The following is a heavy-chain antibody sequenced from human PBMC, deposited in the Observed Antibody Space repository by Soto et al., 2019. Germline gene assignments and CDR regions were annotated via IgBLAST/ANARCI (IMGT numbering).Heavy chain of an antibody. D-gene: IGHD2-2*01. J-gene: IGHJ3*02. CDR1: GFMFSSYD. CDR2: IGTAGDT. V-gene: IGHV3-13*01. Sequence: GGSLRLSCAASGFMFSSYDMHCVRQGRGKGLEWVAAIGTAGDTYYLGSVRGRFTISRENDKKSLNLQISDIRVEDTAFYYCVRGGPESSSISADDAFEIWGQGTVVTVSS. CDR3: VRGGPESSSISADDAFEI.